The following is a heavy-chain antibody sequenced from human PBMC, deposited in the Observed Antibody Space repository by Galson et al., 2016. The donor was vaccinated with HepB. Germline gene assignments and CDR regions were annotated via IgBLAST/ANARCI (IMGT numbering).Heavy chain of an antibody. Sequence: SLRLSCAASGFAFSAFGMTWVRQAPRKGLEWVAAISTSGGSTDYADSVKGRFTISRDNSKNMLYLQRNSLRVEDSALYYCAKGTTRLGDNWGQGILVTVSS. CDR3: AKGTTRLGDN. J-gene: IGHJ4*02. CDR1: GFAFSAFG. D-gene: IGHD4-11*01. V-gene: IGHV3-23*01. CDR2: ISTSGGST.